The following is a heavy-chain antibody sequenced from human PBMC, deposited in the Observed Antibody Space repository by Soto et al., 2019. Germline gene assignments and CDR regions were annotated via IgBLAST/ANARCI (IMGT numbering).Heavy chain of an antibody. Sequence: EVQLLESGAGLVQPGGSLRLSCAASGFTFSSYAMSWVRQAPGKGLEWVSAISGSGGSTYYADSVKGRFTISRDNSKNTLYLQMNSLRAEDTAIYYCAKDPNYDILTGYYNGKFDYWGQGTLVTVSS. CDR2: ISGSGGST. V-gene: IGHV3-23*01. CDR3: AKDPNYDILTGYYNGKFDY. CDR1: GFTFSSYA. J-gene: IGHJ4*02. D-gene: IGHD3-9*01.